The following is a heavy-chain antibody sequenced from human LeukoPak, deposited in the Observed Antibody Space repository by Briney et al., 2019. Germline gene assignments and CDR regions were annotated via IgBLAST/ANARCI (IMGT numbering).Heavy chain of an antibody. D-gene: IGHD3-22*01. Sequence: SETLSLTCTVSGDSISNYYWSWIRQPPGKGLEWIGYISYSGSTYYNPSLKSRVTISVDTSKNQFSLKLSSVTAADTAVYYCARVVSGYDSSGQLNYYFDYWGQGTLVTVSS. CDR1: GDSISNYY. J-gene: IGHJ4*02. CDR2: ISYSGST. CDR3: ARVVSGYDSSGQLNYYFDY. V-gene: IGHV4-59*08.